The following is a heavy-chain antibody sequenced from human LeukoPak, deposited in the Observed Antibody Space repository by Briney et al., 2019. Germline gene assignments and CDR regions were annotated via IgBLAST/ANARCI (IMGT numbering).Heavy chain of an antibody. CDR2: INPSGGST. J-gene: IGHJ4*02. Sequence: GASVKVSCKASGGTFSSYAISWVRQAPGQGLEWMGIINPSGGSTSYAQKFQGRVTMTRDTSTSTVYMELSSLRSEDTAVYYCAGGVSGGDFGSYWGQGTLVTVSS. CDR1: GGTFSSYA. CDR3: AGGVSGGDFGSY. V-gene: IGHV1-46*01. D-gene: IGHD2-21*02.